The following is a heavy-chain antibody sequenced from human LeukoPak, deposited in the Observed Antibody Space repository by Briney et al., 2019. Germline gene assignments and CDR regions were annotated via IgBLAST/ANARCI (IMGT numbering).Heavy chain of an antibody. Sequence: ASVNFSCTASGYNFTTDDITWMRQATRQGIEWMGCLNLKRGVTNNAQKFQGRVTMTRDTSISTAYMEVSRLRSDDTAVYYCARGARNYDYVWGSYRYFDYWGQGTLVTVSS. CDR1: GYNFTTDD. CDR2: LNLKRGVT. V-gene: IGHV1-2*02. D-gene: IGHD3-16*02. CDR3: ARGARNYDYVWGSYRYFDY. J-gene: IGHJ4*02.